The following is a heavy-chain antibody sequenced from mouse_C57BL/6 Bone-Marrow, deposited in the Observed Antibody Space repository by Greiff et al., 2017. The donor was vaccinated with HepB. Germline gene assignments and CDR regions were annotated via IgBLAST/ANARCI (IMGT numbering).Heavy chain of an antibody. CDR2: IRSKSNNYAT. J-gene: IGHJ1*03. D-gene: IGHD2-1*01. CDR1: GFSFNTYA. Sequence: EVQLVESGGGLVQPKGSLKLSCAASGFSFNTYAMNWVRQAPGKGLEWVARIRSKSNNYATYYADSVKDRFTISRDDSESMLYLQMNNLKTEDTAMYYCVRQGVYYGNYDWYFDVWGTGTTVTVSS. V-gene: IGHV10-1*01. CDR3: VRQGVYYGNYDWYFDV.